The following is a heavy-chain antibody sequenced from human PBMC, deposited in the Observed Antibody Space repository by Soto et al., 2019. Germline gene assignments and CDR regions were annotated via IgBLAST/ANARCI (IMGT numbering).Heavy chain of an antibody. V-gene: IGHV3-48*01. CDR3: VSYGSENDSYYFDY. CDR2: ISSSSKTI. D-gene: IGHD3-10*01. J-gene: IGHJ4*02. Sequence: EVQLVESGGGLVQPGGSLRLSCAASGFTFSSCGMNWVRQAPGKGLEWVSYISSSSKTIYYADSVKGRFTISRDNAKNSLYLQLNSLRAVDTAVYYCVSYGSENDSYYFDYWGQGALVTVST. CDR1: GFTFSSCG.